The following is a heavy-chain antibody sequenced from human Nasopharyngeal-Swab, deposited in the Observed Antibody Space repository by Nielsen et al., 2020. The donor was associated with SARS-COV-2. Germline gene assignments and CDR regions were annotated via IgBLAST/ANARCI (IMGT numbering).Heavy chain of an antibody. V-gene: IGHV3-30*04. D-gene: IGHD3-10*01. J-gene: IGHJ4*02. Sequence: GGSLRLSCAASGFTFSSYAMHWVRQAPGKGLEWVAVISYDGSNKYYADSVKGRFTISRDNSKNTLYLQMNSLRAEDTAVYYCARDGAYYYGSDNKFDYWGQGTLVTVSS. CDR2: ISYDGSNK. CDR1: GFTFSSYA. CDR3: ARDGAYYYGSDNKFDY.